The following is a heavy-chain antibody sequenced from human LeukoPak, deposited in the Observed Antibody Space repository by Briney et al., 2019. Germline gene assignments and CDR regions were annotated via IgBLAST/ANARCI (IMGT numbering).Heavy chain of an antibody. CDR2: ISAYNGNT. CDR3: ARASGGIAAAGTYYYMDV. D-gene: IGHD6-13*01. J-gene: IGHJ6*03. CDR1: GYTFTSYG. Sequence: ASVKVSCKASGYTFTSYGISWVRQAPGQGLEWMGWISAYNGNTNYAQKLQGRVTMTTDTSTSTAYMELRSLRSDDTAVYYCARASGGIAAAGTYYYMDVWGKGTTVTVSS. V-gene: IGHV1-18*01.